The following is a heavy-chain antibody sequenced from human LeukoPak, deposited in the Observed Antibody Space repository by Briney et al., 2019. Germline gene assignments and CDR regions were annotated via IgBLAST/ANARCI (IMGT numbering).Heavy chain of an antibody. V-gene: IGHV3-23*01. J-gene: IGHJ4*02. Sequence: GGSLRLSCAVSGFTLSNYDVNCVPHSPGGGAEWVTTISASGIHIYYADTTKSRFTISRDNSRNTLVLQMNSLRGEDTADYYCVRMVSGDSWGQGTLVTVTS. CDR2: ISASGIHI. D-gene: IGHD2-8*01. CDR1: GFTLSNYD. CDR3: VRMVSGDS.